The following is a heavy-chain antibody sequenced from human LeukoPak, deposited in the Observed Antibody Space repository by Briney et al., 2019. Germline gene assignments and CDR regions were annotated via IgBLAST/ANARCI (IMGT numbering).Heavy chain of an antibody. J-gene: IGHJ4*02. CDR2: IKQDGSEK. D-gene: IGHD4-23*01. Sequence: GGSLRLSCVASGFSFSSYEMNWVRQAPGKGLEWVANIKQDGSEKYYVDSVKGRFTISRDNAKNSLYLQMNSLRAEDTAVYYCARDRPDYGGLDDYWGQGTLVTVSS. CDR3: ARDRPDYGGLDDY. CDR1: GFSFSSYE. V-gene: IGHV3-7*01.